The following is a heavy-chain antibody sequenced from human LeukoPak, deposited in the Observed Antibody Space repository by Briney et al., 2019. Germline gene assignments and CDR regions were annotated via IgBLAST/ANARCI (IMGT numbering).Heavy chain of an antibody. CDR3: AKDLRAYYYGSGNAFDI. Sequence: GGSLRLSCAAYGFTFDDYAMHWFRQAPGKGLEWVSGISWNSGSIGYADSVKGRFTISRDNAKNSLYLQMNSLRAEDMALYYCAKDLRAYYYGSGNAFDIWGQGTMVTVSS. CDR1: GFTFDDYA. CDR2: ISWNSGSI. V-gene: IGHV3-9*03. D-gene: IGHD3-10*01. J-gene: IGHJ3*02.